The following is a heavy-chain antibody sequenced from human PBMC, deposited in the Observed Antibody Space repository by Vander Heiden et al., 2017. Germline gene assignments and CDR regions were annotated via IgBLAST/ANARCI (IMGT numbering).Heavy chain of an antibody. Sequence: QVQLQESGRGLVKPSQTLYLPCTISGDTSSSVTSSWTWYRQHPGKGLEWIGYISDSGTTDYNPSLRGRLTISVDTSKSQFSLNLSSVTAADTAVYFCARERGDTGTWSIYFYGMDVWGQGTTVTVSS. CDR2: ISDSGTT. V-gene: IGHV4-31*03. J-gene: IGHJ6*02. CDR1: GDTSSSVTSS. D-gene: IGHD5-18*01. CDR3: ARERGDTGTWSIYFYGMDV.